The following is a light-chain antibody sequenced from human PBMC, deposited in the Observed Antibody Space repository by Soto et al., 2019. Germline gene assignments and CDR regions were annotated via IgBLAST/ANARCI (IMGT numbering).Light chain of an antibody. CDR3: SSYSRSTISVL. J-gene: IGLJ2*01. V-gene: IGLV2-18*02. Sequence: QSALTQPPSVSGSPGQSVTISCTGTSSDIGYYERVSWYQQSPDTAPKLILYEVSNRTSGVPDRFSGSKSGNTAALTISGLQTADEAVFFCSSYSRSTISVLFGGGTKVTVL. CDR2: EVS. CDR1: SSDIGYYER.